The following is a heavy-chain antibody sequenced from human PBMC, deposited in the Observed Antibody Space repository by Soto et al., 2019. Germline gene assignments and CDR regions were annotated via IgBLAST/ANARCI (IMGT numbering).Heavy chain of an antibody. Sequence: QITLKESGPPLLKPTQTLTLTCTFSGFSLSSFAVGVNWIRQPPGNAPEWLALIYGNDDNHYSPSLRNRLTVTKDTSKNPVVLTMTNVYPVDTATYYCAHGSGWLSDYWGQGTLVTVSS. CDR2: IYGNDDN. CDR1: GFSLSSFAVG. D-gene: IGHD6-19*01. J-gene: IGHJ4*02. V-gene: IGHV2-5*01. CDR3: AHGSGWLSDY.